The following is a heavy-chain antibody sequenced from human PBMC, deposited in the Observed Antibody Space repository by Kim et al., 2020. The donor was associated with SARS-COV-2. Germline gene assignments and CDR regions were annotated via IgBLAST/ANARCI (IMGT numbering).Heavy chain of an antibody. CDR2: ISDRGTYI. CDR3: ARDVSGSGSYYPDS. D-gene: IGHD3-10*01. CDR1: GFTFNKYS. V-gene: IGHV3-21*06. Sequence: GGSLRLSCEASGFTFNKYSMKWVRQAPGKGLEWVASISDRGTYIHYGDSVKGRITISRDNARNSVFLQMNGLRAEDTAVYYCARDVSGSGSYYPDSWGQGTLVLVSS. J-gene: IGHJ4*02.